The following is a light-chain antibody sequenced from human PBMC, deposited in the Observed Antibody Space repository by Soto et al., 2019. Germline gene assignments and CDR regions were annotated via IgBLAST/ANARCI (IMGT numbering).Light chain of an antibody. J-gene: IGKJ1*01. CDR3: QQYNTYWT. CDR1: QSISSR. Sequence: DIQMTQSPSTLSASVGDRVTITCRASQSISSRLAWYQQKPGKAPKLLIYDASSLESGVPSRFSGSGSGTEFTLSISSLQPDDFATYYCQQYNTYWTFGQGTKAEIK. CDR2: DAS. V-gene: IGKV1-5*01.